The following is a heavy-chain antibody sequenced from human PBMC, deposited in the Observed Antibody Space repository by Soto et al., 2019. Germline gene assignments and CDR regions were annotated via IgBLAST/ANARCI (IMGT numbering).Heavy chain of an antibody. J-gene: IGHJ4*02. CDR1: GFTFTNYW. Sequence: EAQLVESRGGLVQPGGSLRLSCAASGFTFTNYWMSWVRQAPGKGLEWVANIKQDGSEKYYADSAKGRFIISRDNAKTSLYLQMNSLRAEDTAVYYCARDMGVFWSGYPEGGFDYWGQGTPVTVSS. V-gene: IGHV3-7*01. CDR3: ARDMGVFWSGYPEGGFDY. CDR2: IKQDGSEK. D-gene: IGHD3-3*01.